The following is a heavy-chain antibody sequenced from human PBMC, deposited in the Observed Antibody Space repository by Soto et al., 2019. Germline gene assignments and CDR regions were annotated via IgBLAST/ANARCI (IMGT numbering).Heavy chain of an antibody. Sequence: PWGSLRLSCAASVFTCNNFAMHWFRQAPGKGLEWVAFISYDGTYKYYADSVRGRFTVYRDNSKSTLFLQMNSLKFEDTAVYVCANEVDVAFSSLQYGMDVWGQGTTVTVSS. CDR3: ANEVDVAFSSLQYGMDV. D-gene: IGHD5-12*01. J-gene: IGHJ6*02. V-gene: IGHV3-30*14. CDR1: VFTCNNFA. CDR2: ISYDGTYK.